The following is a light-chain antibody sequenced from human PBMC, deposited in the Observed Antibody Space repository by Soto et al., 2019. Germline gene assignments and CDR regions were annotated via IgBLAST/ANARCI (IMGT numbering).Light chain of an antibody. J-gene: IGKJ1*01. CDR1: QSIGTW. CDR3: QQYNNDWT. V-gene: IGKV1-5*03. CDR2: KAS. Sequence: DIQMTQSPSTLSAFVGDRVTSTCRASQSIGTWLAWYQQKPGKAPKLLIYKASSLYRGVTSWFSGRGSGTEFTLTICSLQPDDFESYQRQQYNNDWTFGQGPKVQIK.